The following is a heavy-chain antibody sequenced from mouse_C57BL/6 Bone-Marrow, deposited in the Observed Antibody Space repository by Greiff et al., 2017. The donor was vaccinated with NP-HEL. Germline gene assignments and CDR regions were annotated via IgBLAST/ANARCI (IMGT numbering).Heavy chain of an antibody. CDR2: INPSTGGT. Sequence: EVQLQQSGPELVKPGASVKISCKASGYSFTGYYMNWVKQSPEKSLEWIGEINPSTGGTTYNQKFKAKATLTVDKSSSTAYMQLKSLTSEDSAVYDCARNSKSYSFDYWGQGTTLALSS. CDR3: ARNSKSYSFDY. J-gene: IGHJ2*01. V-gene: IGHV1-42*01. CDR1: GYSFTGYY. D-gene: IGHD2-5*01.